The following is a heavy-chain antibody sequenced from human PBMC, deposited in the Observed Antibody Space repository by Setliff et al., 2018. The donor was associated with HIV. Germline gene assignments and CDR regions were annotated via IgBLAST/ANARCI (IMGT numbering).Heavy chain of an antibody. CDR2: IYYSGST. CDR1: GGSINSSSYY. CDR3: ASLSDYRYYYDSSGCRGFDI. D-gene: IGHD3-22*01. Sequence: SETLSLTCIVSGGSINSSSYYWAWIRQPPGKGLEWIGSIYYSGSTYYNPSLKSRVTISVDTSKNQFSLKLSSVTAADTAVYYCASLSDYRYYYDSSGCRGFDIWGQGTMVTVSS. J-gene: IGHJ3*02. V-gene: IGHV4-39*01.